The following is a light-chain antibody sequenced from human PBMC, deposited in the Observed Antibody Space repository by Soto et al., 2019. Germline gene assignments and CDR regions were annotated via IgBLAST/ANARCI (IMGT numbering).Light chain of an antibody. V-gene: IGLV2-14*01. CDR1: SSDVGDYIS. J-gene: IGLJ1*01. CDR2: EVS. CDR3: TSYTSSTTLYV. Sequence: QSALAQPASVSGSPGQSISISCTGPSSDVGDYISVSWFQQHPGKAPKLMIYEVSNRPSGVSNRFSGSKSANTASLTISGLQAEDEADYYCTSYTSSTTLYVFGTGTKVIVL.